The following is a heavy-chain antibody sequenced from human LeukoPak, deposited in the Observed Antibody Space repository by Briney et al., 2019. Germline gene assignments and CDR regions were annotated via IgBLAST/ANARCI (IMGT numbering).Heavy chain of an antibody. CDR1: GFTFSSYG. Sequence: GGSLRLSCAASGFTFSSYGMSWVRQAPGKGLEWVSAISGSGGSTYYADSVKGRFTISRDNAKNALYLQMNSLRAEDTAVYYCARDGVLRYFDWLYYFDYWGQGTLVTVSS. CDR2: ISGSGGST. V-gene: IGHV3-23*01. D-gene: IGHD3-9*01. CDR3: ARDGVLRYFDWLYYFDY. J-gene: IGHJ4*02.